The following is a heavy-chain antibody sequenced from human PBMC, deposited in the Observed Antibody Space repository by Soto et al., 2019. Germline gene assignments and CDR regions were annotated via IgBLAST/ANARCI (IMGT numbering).Heavy chain of an antibody. CDR2: TYYRSKWYN. CDR3: AIELMKGQYDFWSGYYLNWFDP. Sequence: PSQTLSLTCAISGDSVSSNSAAWNWIRQSPSRGLEWLGRTYYRSKWYNDYAVSVKSRITINPDTSKKQFSPQLNSVTPEDMAVYYCAIELMKGQYDFWSGYYLNWFDPWGQGTLVTVSS. V-gene: IGHV6-1*01. CDR1: GDSVSSNSAA. J-gene: IGHJ5*02. D-gene: IGHD3-3*01.